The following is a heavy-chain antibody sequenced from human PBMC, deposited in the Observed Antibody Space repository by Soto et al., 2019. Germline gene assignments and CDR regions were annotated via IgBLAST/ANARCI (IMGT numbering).Heavy chain of an antibody. D-gene: IGHD6-13*01. V-gene: IGHV3-15*07. CDR3: AVYYCARAGIAAAGTGGYYYYYGMDV. J-gene: IGHJ6*02. CDR1: GFTFSNAW. CDR2: IKSKTDGGTT. Sequence: GGSLRLSCAASGFTFSNAWMNWVRQAPGKGLEWVGRIKSKTDGGTTDYAAPVKGRFTISRDDSKNTLYLQMNSLKLTSVTAADTAVYYCARAGIAAAGTGGYYYYYGMDVWGQGTTVTVSS.